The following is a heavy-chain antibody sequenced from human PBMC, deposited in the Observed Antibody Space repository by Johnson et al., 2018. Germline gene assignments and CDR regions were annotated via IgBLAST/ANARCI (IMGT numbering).Heavy chain of an antibody. CDR2: TSSSSSYK. D-gene: IGHD6-19*01. CDR3: AKGSGQWLVYWYFDL. CDR1: GFTFRTYS. V-gene: IGHV3-21*04. J-gene: IGHJ2*01. Sequence: VQLVQSGGGLVKPGGSLRLSCAVSGFTFRTYSMNWVRQAPGKGLEWVSSTSSSSSYKYYADSVKGRFTISRDNAKNSLYLQMNSLRAEDTALYYCAKGSGQWLVYWYFDLWGRGTLVTVFS.